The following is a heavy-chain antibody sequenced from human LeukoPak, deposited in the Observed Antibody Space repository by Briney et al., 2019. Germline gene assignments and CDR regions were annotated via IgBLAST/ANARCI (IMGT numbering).Heavy chain of an antibody. J-gene: IGHJ4*02. CDR1: GGSISSYY. CDR3: ARGLSGWAYFDY. Sequence: SETLSLTCTVSGGSISSYYWSWIRQPPGKGLEWIGYIYYSGSTNYNPSLKSRVTISVDTSKNQFSLKLSSVTAADTAVYYCARGLSGWAYFDYWGQGTLVTVSS. D-gene: IGHD6-19*01. CDR2: IYYSGST. V-gene: IGHV4-59*01.